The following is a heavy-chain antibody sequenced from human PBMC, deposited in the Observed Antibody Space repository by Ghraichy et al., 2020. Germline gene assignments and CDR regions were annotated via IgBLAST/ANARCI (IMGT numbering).Heavy chain of an antibody. CDR1: GFTFRSYH. Sequence: LSLTCAASGFTFRSYHMHWVRQAPGKGLEWVSSISDSGSAMYYADSVRGRFTISRDNAKDSLYLQMNSPRDEDTAVYHCAAEGWDSSDRSGLGFDAWGQGTLVTVSS. V-gene: IGHV3-48*02. D-gene: IGHD3-22*01. CDR3: AAEGWDSSDRSGLGFDA. CDR2: ISDSGSAM. J-gene: IGHJ5*02.